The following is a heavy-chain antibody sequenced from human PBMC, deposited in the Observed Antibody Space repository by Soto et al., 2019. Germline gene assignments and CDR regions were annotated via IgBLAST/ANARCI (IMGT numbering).Heavy chain of an antibody. V-gene: IGHV1-3*01. CDR3: ARDGLVLVPTTVNSDYYYYAMDV. Sequence: ASVKVSCKASGYTFTRYNIHWVRQAPGQRLEWMGWINAGNGKTKYSQKIQGRVTITRDTSTNTAYMELSRLIPEDTAIYYCARDGLVLVPTTVNSDYYYYAMDVWGQGTTVTVSS. J-gene: IGHJ6*02. CDR1: GYTFTRYN. D-gene: IGHD2-2*01. CDR2: INAGNGKT.